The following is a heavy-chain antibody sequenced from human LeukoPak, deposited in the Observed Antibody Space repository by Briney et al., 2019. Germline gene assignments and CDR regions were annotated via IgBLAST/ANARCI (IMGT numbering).Heavy chain of an antibody. Sequence: PSETLSLTCAVYGGSFSGYYWSWIRQPPGKGLEWIGEINHSGSTNYNPSLKSRVTISVDTSKTQFSLKLSSVTAADTAVYYCARITGESDYWGQGTLVTVSS. J-gene: IGHJ4*02. CDR1: GGSFSGYY. D-gene: IGHD7-27*01. CDR3: ARITGESDY. V-gene: IGHV4-34*01. CDR2: INHSGST.